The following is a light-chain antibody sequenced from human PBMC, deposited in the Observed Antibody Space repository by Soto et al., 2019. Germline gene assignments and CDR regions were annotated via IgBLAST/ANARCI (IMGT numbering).Light chain of an antibody. CDR3: SSYTSSNTEV. CDR1: SSDVGGYNY. Sequence: QSALTQPASVSGSPGQSITISCTGTSSDVGGYNYVSWYQQHPGQAPKLMIYDVGRRPSGVSNRFSGSKSGNTASLTISGLQAEDEADYYCSSYTSSNTEVFGTGTKVTVL. J-gene: IGLJ1*01. CDR2: DVG. V-gene: IGLV2-14*01.